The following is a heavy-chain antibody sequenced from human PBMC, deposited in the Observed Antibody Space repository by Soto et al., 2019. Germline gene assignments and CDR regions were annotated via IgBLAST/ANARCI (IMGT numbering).Heavy chain of an antibody. D-gene: IGHD2-15*01. V-gene: IGHV3-73*01. CDR1: GFTFSGSA. Sequence: EVQLVESGGGMVQPGGSLILSCAASGFTFSGSALHWVRQASGKGLEWLGRIRSKGSNNATAYAASVEGRFTISRDDSKNTAYLQMNSLKTEDTAVYYCCRRTGFTVVTRGLDVWGQGTTVTVSS. CDR3: CRRTGFTVVTRGLDV. J-gene: IGHJ6*02. CDR2: IRSKGSNNAT.